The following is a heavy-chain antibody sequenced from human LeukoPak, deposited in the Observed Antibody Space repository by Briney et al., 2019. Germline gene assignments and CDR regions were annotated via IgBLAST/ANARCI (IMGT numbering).Heavy chain of an antibody. CDR2: IYSNGGGA. CDR1: GFTFNIYW. V-gene: IGHV3-74*03. J-gene: IGHJ4*02. Sequence: GGTLPLSCAPSGFTFNIYWMQWVRQVPGKGLVWVSSIYSNGGGATYADSVKGRFTTSRDNGNNTMYLQMNSLRAEDTATYYCARAKYSSRWSLDYWGQGALVTVSS. D-gene: IGHD6-13*01. CDR3: ARAKYSSRWSLDY.